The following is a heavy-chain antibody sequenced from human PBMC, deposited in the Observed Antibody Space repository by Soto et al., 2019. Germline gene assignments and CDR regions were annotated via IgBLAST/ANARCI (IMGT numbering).Heavy chain of an antibody. CDR1: GGSISSDEYY. J-gene: IGHJ4*02. V-gene: IGHV4-30-4*01. D-gene: IGHD6-6*01. CDR3: ARVGGYGSSSFFDY. Sequence: PSETLSLTCTVSGGSISSDEYYWGWIRQPPGKGLEWIAYIDYSGNTYYNPSLKSRLTISTDTSKNQFSVNLSSVTAADTAVYYCARVGGYGSSSFFDYWSPGTLVTVSS. CDR2: IDYSGNT.